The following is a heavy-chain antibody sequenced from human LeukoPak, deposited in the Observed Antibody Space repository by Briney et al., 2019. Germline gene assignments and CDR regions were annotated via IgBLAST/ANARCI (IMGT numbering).Heavy chain of an antibody. CDR1: GYTFTSYD. CDR3: AREYPVADWFDP. Sequence: GASVKVSCKASGYTFTSYDINWVRQATGQGLEWMGWMNTNSGNTGYAQKFQGRVTMTRNTSISTAYMELSSLRSEDTAVYYCAREYPVADWFDPWGQGTLVTVSS. V-gene: IGHV1-8*01. CDR2: MNTNSGNT. D-gene: IGHD6-19*01. J-gene: IGHJ5*02.